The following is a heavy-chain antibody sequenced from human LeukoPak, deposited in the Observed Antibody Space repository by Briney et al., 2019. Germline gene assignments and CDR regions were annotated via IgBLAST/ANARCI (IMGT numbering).Heavy chain of an antibody. CDR3: ARGSDIVVVTATDDAFDI. Sequence: GGSLRLSCVASGFTFSTYAIHWVRQAPGKGLEWVAVVSKDGNTKYYADSVKGRFTISRDNSKNTLYLQMNSLRAEDTAVYYCARGSDIVVVTATDDAFDIWGQGTMVTVSS. J-gene: IGHJ3*02. V-gene: IGHV3-30*04. CDR2: VSKDGNTK. D-gene: IGHD2-21*02. CDR1: GFTFSTYA.